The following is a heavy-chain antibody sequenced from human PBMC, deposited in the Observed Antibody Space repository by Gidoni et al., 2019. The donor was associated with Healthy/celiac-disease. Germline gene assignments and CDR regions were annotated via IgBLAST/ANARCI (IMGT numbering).Heavy chain of an antibody. J-gene: IGHJ5*02. CDR2: MNPNSGNT. V-gene: IGHV1-8*01. CDR3: ARRDKVVPAAILSPPAGFDP. CDR1: GYTFTSYG. Sequence: QVQLVQSGAEGKKPGASVKVSCKASGYTFTSYGINWVRQATGQGLEGVGWMNPNSGNTGYAQKFHGRVTMTRNTSISTAYMELSSLRSEDTAVYYCARRDKVVPAAILSPPAGFDPWGQGTLVTVSS. D-gene: IGHD2-2*02.